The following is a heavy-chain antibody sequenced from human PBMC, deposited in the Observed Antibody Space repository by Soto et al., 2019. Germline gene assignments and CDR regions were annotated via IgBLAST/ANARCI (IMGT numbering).Heavy chain of an antibody. J-gene: IGHJ5*02. D-gene: IGHD3-3*01. CDR1: GFTFSNAW. Sequence: EVQLVESGGGLVKPGGSLRLSCAASGFTFSNAWMSWVRQAPGKGLEWVGRIKSKTDGGTTDYAAPVKGRFTISRDDSQITLYLQMNSLKTDDTAVYYCTTDSLVLRFLEWAFDPWGQGTLVTVSS. CDR2: IKSKTDGGTT. V-gene: IGHV3-15*01. CDR3: TTDSLVLRFLEWAFDP.